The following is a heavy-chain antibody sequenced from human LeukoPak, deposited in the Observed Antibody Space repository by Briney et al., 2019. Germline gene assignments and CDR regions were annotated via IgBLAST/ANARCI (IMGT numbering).Heavy chain of an antibody. Sequence: SETLSLTCTVSGGSISSYYWSWIRQPPGKGREWIGYIYSSWSTNYNPSLKSRVTISVDTSKNQFSLKLSSVTAADTAVYYCARQGDYYDSSVSSPWFDYWGQGTLVTVSS. J-gene: IGHJ4*02. CDR3: ARQGDYYDSSVSSPWFDY. CDR2: IYSSWST. CDR1: GGSISSYY. D-gene: IGHD3-22*01. V-gene: IGHV4-59*08.